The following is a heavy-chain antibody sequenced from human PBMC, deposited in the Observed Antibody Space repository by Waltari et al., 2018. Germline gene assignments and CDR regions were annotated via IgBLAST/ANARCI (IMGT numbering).Heavy chain of an antibody. CDR2: LSRQGLT. J-gene: IGHJ6*02. Sequence: EVQLVESGGDLIQPGGSLRLSCAASGFLVRCRFMRWVRQAPGKGLECVSLLSRQGLTYYADSVKGRFTISRDTSKNTLSLQMNSLRADDTAVYYCVTVRGGVWGQGTTVTVSS. CDR1: GFLVRCRF. V-gene: IGHV3-53*02. CDR3: VTVRGGV. D-gene: IGHD3-10*01.